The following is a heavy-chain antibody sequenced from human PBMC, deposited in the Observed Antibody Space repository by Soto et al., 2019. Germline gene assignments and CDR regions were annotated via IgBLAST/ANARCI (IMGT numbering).Heavy chain of an antibody. V-gene: IGHV3-30-3*01. CDR3: ARGSAGHYHSETLLD. J-gene: IGHJ4*02. CDR1: GFTFSNYA. D-gene: IGHD3-10*01. Sequence: PGGSLRLSCAASGFTFSNYAIHWVRQAPGKGLEWVAAISDDGINDYYADSVTGRFTISRDNTRNTLYLQMNSLIPEDTAVYYCARGSAGHYHSETLLDWGKGTLFPVSS. CDR2: ISDDGIND.